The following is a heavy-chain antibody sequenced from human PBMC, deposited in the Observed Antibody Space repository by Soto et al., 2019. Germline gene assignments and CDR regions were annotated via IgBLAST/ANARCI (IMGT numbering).Heavy chain of an antibody. Sequence: GGSLRLSCAASGFTFSSYAMSWVRQAPGKGPEWVSAISGSGGSTYYADSVKGRFTISRDNSKNTLYLQMNSLRAEDTAVYYCAKNPLGIYAFDIWGQGTMVTVSS. J-gene: IGHJ3*02. CDR1: GFTFSSYA. CDR2: ISGSGGST. V-gene: IGHV3-23*01. CDR3: AKNPLGIYAFDI. D-gene: IGHD7-27*01.